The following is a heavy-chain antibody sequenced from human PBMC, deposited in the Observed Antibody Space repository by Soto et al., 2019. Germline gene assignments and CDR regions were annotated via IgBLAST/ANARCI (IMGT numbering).Heavy chain of an antibody. CDR1: GYTFTGYY. CDR3: ARDRIRIYGDYAWFDP. V-gene: IGHV1-2*02. CDR2: INPNSGGT. Sequence: AASVKVSCKASGYTFTGYYMHWVRQAPGQGLEWMGWINPNSGGTNYAQKFQGRVTMTRDTSISTAYMELSRLRSDDTAVYYCARDRIRIYGDYAWFDPWGQGTMVTVYS. D-gene: IGHD4-17*01. J-gene: IGHJ5*02.